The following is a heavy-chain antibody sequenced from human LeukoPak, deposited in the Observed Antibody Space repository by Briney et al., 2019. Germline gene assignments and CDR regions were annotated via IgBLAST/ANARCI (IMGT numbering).Heavy chain of an antibody. J-gene: IGHJ5*02. D-gene: IGHD3-16*01. V-gene: IGHV5-51*01. CDR3: ARHYGDSHWFDP. Sequence: GESLQISCKGLGYSFSSYWSAWVRQRPGKGLEWMGIIYPGGSETRYDPSFEGQVTISADGSTTTAYLQWSSLKASDTAMYYCARHYGDSHWFDPWGQGTLVTVSS. CDR1: GYSFSSYW. CDR2: IYPGGSET.